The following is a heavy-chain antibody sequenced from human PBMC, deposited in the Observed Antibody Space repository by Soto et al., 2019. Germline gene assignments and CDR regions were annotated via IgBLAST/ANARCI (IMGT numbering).Heavy chain of an antibody. CDR1: GDSISSYF. CDR2: IHYSGTT. J-gene: IGHJ4*01. V-gene: IGHV4-59*01. Sequence: QVQLLESGPGLVKPSETLSLTCTIYGDSISSYFWSWIRQPPGKGLEWIGYIHYSGTTVYSPSLKSRVTMSIDTSKNQFTLNLTSVTAADTAVYFCARDTGGYYLDSWGQGRLVTVSS. CDR3: ARDTGGYYLDS. D-gene: IGHD7-27*01.